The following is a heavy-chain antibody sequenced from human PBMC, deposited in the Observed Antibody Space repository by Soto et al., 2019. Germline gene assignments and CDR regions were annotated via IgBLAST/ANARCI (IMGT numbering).Heavy chain of an antibody. CDR2: IIPIFGTA. Sequence: SVKVSCKASGGTFSSYAISWVRQAPGQGLEWMGGIIPIFGTANYAQKFQGRVTITADKSTSTAYMELSSLRSEDTAVYYCARADTIFGVVIRDYYYYYGMDVWGQGTTVTVSS. CDR3: ARADTIFGVVIRDYYYYYGMDV. CDR1: GGTFSSYA. V-gene: IGHV1-69*06. D-gene: IGHD3-3*01. J-gene: IGHJ6*02.